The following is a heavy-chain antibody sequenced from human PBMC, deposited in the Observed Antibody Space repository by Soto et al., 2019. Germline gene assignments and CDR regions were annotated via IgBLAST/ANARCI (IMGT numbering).Heavy chain of an antibody. CDR1: GFTFSSYS. CDR2: ITSSSIYI. D-gene: IGHD2-2*01. J-gene: IGHJ4*02. Sequence: GGSLRLSCAASGFTFSSYSINWVRQAPWKGLEWVSCITSSSIYIYYADSVKGRFTISRDNAKNSLYLQMNSLRAEDTAVYYCARPNVDMAAMDDLGQGTLVTVSS. V-gene: IGHV3-21*01. CDR3: ARPNVDMAAMDD.